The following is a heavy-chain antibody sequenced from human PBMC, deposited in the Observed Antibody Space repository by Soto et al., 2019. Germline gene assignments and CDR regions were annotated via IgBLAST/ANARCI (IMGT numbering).Heavy chain of an antibody. D-gene: IGHD4-17*01. J-gene: IGHJ6*02. CDR3: ARESTVTTQGVYYYYYGMDV. CDR1: GYTFTSYD. V-gene: IGHV1-8*01. Sequence: QVQLVQSGAEVKKPGASVKVSCKASGYTFTSYDINWVRQATGQGLEWMGWMNPNSGNTGYAQKFQGRVTMTRNTSISTAYMELSSLRSEDTAVYYCARESTVTTQGVYYYYYGMDVWGQGTTVTVSS. CDR2: MNPNSGNT.